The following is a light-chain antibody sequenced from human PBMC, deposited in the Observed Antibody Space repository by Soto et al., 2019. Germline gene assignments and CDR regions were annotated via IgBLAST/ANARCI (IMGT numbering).Light chain of an antibody. V-gene: IGKV1-5*03. CDR3: QQYINYSWT. CDR2: KAS. CDR1: RSISTW. Sequence: DIPMTQSPSTLFASVGDTVTITCRASRSISTWLAWYQHKPGKAPKLLIYKASNLQSGVPSRFSGSGSGTEFTLTISSLQPDDFATYYCQQYINYSWTFGQGTKVEIK. J-gene: IGKJ1*01.